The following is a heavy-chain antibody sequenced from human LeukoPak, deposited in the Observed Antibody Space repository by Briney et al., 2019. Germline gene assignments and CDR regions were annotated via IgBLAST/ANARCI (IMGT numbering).Heavy chain of an antibody. J-gene: IGHJ2*01. CDR2: ISYSGST. Sequence: SETLSLTCTVSGVSISSSNYYWGWIRQPPGKGLEWIGSISYSGSTYYTPSLKSRVTISVDTSKNQFSLKLGSVTATDTAVYYCARRGSSAYYWYFDLWGRGTLVTVSS. CDR3: ARRGSSAYYWYFDL. D-gene: IGHD3-22*01. CDR1: GVSISSSNYY. V-gene: IGHV4-39*01.